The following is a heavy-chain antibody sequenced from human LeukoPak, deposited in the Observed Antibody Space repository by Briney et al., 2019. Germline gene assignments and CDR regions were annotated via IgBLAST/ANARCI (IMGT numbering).Heavy chain of an antibody. Sequence: ASVKVSCKASGYTFTGYYMHWVRQAPGQGLEWMGWINPNSGGTNYAQKFQGRVTMTRDTSISTAYMELSRPRSDDTAVYYCARYSGGHSRFDNWGQGTLVTVSS. CDR1: GYTFTGYY. CDR2: INPNSGGT. D-gene: IGHD1-26*01. V-gene: IGHV1-2*02. CDR3: ARYSGGHSRFDN. J-gene: IGHJ4*01.